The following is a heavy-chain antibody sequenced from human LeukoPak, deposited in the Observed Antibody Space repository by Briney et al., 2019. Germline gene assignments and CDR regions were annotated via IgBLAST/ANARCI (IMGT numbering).Heavy chain of an antibody. J-gene: IGHJ4*02. CDR1: SGSFSSYF. Sequence: SETLSLTCAGYSGSFSSYFWTWIRQTPGKGLEWIGEINHSGTTNYNPSLKSRITISVDTSKNQFSLKLSSVTAADTAVYYCARYSSGSRNFDYWGQGTLVTVSS. CDR3: ARYSSGSRNFDY. V-gene: IGHV4-34*01. CDR2: INHSGTT. D-gene: IGHD6-19*01.